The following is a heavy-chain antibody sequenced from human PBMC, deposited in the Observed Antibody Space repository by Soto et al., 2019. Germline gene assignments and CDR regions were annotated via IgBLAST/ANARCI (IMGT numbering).Heavy chain of an antibody. CDR1: GFTFSSYG. Sequence: GGSLRLSCAASGFTFSSYGISWIRLSPGKGLEWVSVISGGGDTTYYTPSVKGRFTISRDDFRNTLYLQMNSLRTEDAAIYYCAKLRDFVVLPAGILDYWGPGTLVTVSS. V-gene: IGHV3-23*01. D-gene: IGHD2-8*01. CDR3: AKLRDFVVLPAGILDY. CDR2: ISGGGDTT. J-gene: IGHJ4*02.